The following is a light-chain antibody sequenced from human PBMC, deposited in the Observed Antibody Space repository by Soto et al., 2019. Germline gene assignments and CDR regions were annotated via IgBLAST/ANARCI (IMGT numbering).Light chain of an antibody. CDR1: SSNIGTNY. CDR3: AAWDDTLNGQV. V-gene: IGLV1-47*01. J-gene: IGLJ3*02. CDR2: RNN. Sequence: QSVLTQPPSASGTPGQRVTISCSGSSSNIGTNYVYWYQHLPGTAPKLLIQRNNERPSGVPDRFSGSKSGTSVSLAISGLRSEDEATYYCAAWDDTLNGQVFGGGTKLTVL.